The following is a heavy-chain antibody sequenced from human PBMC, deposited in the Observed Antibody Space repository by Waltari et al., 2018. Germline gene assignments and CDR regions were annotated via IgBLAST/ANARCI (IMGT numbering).Heavy chain of an antibody. D-gene: IGHD3-22*01. J-gene: IGHJ6*03. V-gene: IGHV3-23*01. CDR2: LSGSGDST. Sequence: EVQLLESGGGLVQPGGSLRVSCAAAGFTFSSEALDEVRQAPGKGLAWVSTLSGSGDSTHYADSVKGRFTISRDNSKNTLYLQMNSLRAEDTAVYYCAKFPGSSSGYYLITGDYYYMDVWGKGTTVTISS. CDR3: AKFPGSSSGYYLITGDYYYMDV. CDR1: GFTFSSEA.